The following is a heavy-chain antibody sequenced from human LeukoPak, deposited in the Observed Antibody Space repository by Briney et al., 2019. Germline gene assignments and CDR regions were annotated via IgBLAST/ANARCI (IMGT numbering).Heavy chain of an antibody. CDR1: GGSISTYY. CDR3: ARGVNAFDI. D-gene: IGHD3-3*01. J-gene: IGHJ3*02. CDR2: IYTDGGTT. V-gene: IGHV4-4*07. Sequence: SETLSLTCTVSGGSISTYYWAWIRQPAGKGLEWIGRIYTDGGTTIYNPSLTSRATISVDTSKNHFSLRLRSVTAADTAVYYCARGVNAFDIWGQGTMVTVSS.